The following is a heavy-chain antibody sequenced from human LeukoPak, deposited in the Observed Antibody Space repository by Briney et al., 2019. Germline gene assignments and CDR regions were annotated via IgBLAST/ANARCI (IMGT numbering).Heavy chain of an antibody. V-gene: IGHV1-69*04. CDR1: GGTFSSYA. Sequence: SVKVSCKASGGTFSSYAISWVRQAPGQGLEWMGRIIPILGIANYAQKFQGRVTITADKSRSTAYMELSSLRSEDTAVYYCARWYSSSWEYFDYWGQGTLVTVSS. J-gene: IGHJ4*02. CDR3: ARWYSSSWEYFDY. CDR2: IIPILGIA. D-gene: IGHD6-13*01.